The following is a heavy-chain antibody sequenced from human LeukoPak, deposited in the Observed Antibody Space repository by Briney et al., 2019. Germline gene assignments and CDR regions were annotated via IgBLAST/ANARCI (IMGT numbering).Heavy chain of an antibody. Sequence: GGSLRLSCAASGFTFDDYGMSWVRRVPGKGLEWVSGINWNGVSTVYSDSVKGRFTISRDNAKNSLYLEMNSLRAEDTAVYYCARDLSGVTGYTYGRGIDYWGQGTLVTVSS. V-gene: IGHV3-20*04. CDR3: ARDLSGVTGYTYGRGIDY. CDR1: GFTFDDYG. D-gene: IGHD5-18*01. CDR2: INWNGVST. J-gene: IGHJ4*02.